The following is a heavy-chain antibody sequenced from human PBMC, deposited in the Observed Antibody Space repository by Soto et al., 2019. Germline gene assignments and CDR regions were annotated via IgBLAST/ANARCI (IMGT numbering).Heavy chain of an antibody. J-gene: IGHJ4*02. CDR1: GFTFSSYA. CDR2: ISGSGIST. D-gene: IGHD2-15*01. V-gene: IGHV3-23*01. CDR3: AKSDSTPPAYFDY. Sequence: EVQLWQSGGGLAQPGGSLRLSCAASGFTFSSYAMSWVRQARGKGLEWVSGISGSGISTYYADSVKGRFTVSRDNSKNTLYLQTNILRVEDTAVYYCAKSDSTPPAYFDYWGQGALVTVSS.